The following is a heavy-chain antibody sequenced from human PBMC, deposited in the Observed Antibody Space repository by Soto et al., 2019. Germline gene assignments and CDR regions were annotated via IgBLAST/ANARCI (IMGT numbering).Heavy chain of an antibody. Sequence: SVKVSCKASGGTFSSYAISWVRQAPGQGLEWMGGIIPIFGTANYAQKFQGRVTITADESTSTAYMELSSLRSEDTAVYYCARDGNYDSSGYPYYFDYWGQGTLVTVSS. D-gene: IGHD3-22*01. CDR2: IIPIFGTA. V-gene: IGHV1-69*13. CDR1: GGTFSSYA. CDR3: ARDGNYDSSGYPYYFDY. J-gene: IGHJ4*02.